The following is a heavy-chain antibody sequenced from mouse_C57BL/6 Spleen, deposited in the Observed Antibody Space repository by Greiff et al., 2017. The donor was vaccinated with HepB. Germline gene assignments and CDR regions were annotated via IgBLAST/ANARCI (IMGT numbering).Heavy chain of an antibody. Sequence: QVQLQQSGAELVMPGASVKLSCKASGYTFTSYWMHWVKQRPGQGLEWIGEIDPSDSYTNYNQKFKGKSTLTVDKSSSTAYMQLSSLTSEDSAVYYWARSGDGYSYFDYWGQGTTLTVSS. D-gene: IGHD2-3*01. J-gene: IGHJ2*01. V-gene: IGHV1-69*01. CDR2: IDPSDSYT. CDR1: GYTFTSYW. CDR3: ARSGDGYSYFDY.